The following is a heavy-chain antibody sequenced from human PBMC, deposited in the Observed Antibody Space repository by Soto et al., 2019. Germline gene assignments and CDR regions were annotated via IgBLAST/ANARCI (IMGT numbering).Heavy chain of an antibody. V-gene: IGHV1-46*01. Sequence: ASVKVSCKASGYTFTSYYMHWVRQAPGQGLEWMGIINPSGGSTSYAQKFQGRVTMTRDTSTSTVYMELSSLRSEDTAVYYCARSKRDYTALDAFDIWGQGTMVTVSS. CDR1: GYTFTSYY. CDR2: INPSGGST. CDR3: ARSKRDYTALDAFDI. D-gene: IGHD3-3*01. J-gene: IGHJ3*02.